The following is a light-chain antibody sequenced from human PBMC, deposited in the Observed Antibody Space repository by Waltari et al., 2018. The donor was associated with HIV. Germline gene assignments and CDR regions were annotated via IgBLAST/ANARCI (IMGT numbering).Light chain of an antibody. Sequence: SYELTQPPSVSVSPGQTASITCSGDKLGDKYACWYQQKPGQSPVLVIYQDSKRPSGIPERFSGSNSGNTATLTISGTQAVDEADYYCQAWDSSAEGYVFGTGTKVTVL. V-gene: IGLV3-1*01. CDR2: QDS. J-gene: IGLJ1*01. CDR1: KLGDKY. CDR3: QAWDSSAEGYV.